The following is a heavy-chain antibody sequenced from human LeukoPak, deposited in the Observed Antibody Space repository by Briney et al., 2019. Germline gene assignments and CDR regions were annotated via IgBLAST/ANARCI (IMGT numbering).Heavy chain of an antibody. Sequence: GGSLRLSCAASGFTVSSNYMSWVRQAPGKGLEWVSVIYSGDSTYYADSVKGRLTISRDNSKNTLYLQMNSLRAEDTAVYYCAREGGGYCSGGSCYAYYYCGMDVWGQGTTVTVSS. CDR2: IYSGDST. CDR3: AREGGGYCSGGSCYAYYYCGMDV. J-gene: IGHJ6*02. V-gene: IGHV3-53*01. CDR1: GFTVSSNY. D-gene: IGHD2-15*01.